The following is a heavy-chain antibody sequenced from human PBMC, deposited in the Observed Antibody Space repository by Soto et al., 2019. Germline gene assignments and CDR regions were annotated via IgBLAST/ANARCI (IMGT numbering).Heavy chain of an antibody. CDR1: GYTFTSYY. CDR2: INPSGGST. J-gene: IGHJ6*02. V-gene: IGHV1-46*01. Sequence: GASVKVSCKASGYTFTSYYMHWVRQAPGQGLEWMGIINPSGGSTSYAQKFQGRVTMTRDTSTSTVYMELSSLRSEDTAVYYCARDGYCISTSCYVNYYYYGMDVWGQGTTVTVSS. D-gene: IGHD2-2*01. CDR3: ARDGYCISTSCYVNYYYYGMDV.